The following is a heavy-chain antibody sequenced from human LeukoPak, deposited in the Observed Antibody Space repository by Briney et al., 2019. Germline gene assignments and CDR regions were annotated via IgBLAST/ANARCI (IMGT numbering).Heavy chain of an antibody. J-gene: IGHJ5*02. CDR1: GGSISSNY. D-gene: IGHD6-13*01. Sequence: PSETLSLTCTVSGGSISSNYWSWLRQPPGKGLEWIGYIYYSGSTNYNPSLKSRVTISVDTSKNQFSLKLSSVTAADTAVYYCARAYSSSWFWFDPWGQGTLVTVSS. CDR3: ARAYSSSWFWFDP. V-gene: IGHV4-59*08. CDR2: IYYSGST.